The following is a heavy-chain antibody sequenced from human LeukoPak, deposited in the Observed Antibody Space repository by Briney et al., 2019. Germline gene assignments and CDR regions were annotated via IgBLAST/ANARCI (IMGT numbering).Heavy chain of an antibody. CDR1: GGSISSGGYY. D-gene: IGHD2-15*01. J-gene: IGHJ4*02. CDR2: IYYSGST. V-gene: IGHV4-31*03. CDR3: ARVESGGSPFDY. Sequence: PSQTLSLTCTVSGGSISSGGYYWSWIRQHPRKGLEWIGYIYYSGSTYYNPSLKSRVTISVDTSKNQFSLKLSSVTAADTAVYYCARVESGGSPFDYWGQGTLVTVSS.